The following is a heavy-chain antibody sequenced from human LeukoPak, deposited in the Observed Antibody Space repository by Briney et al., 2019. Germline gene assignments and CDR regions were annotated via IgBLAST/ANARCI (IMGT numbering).Heavy chain of an antibody. D-gene: IGHD3-10*01. CDR2: IYTSGST. J-gene: IGHJ4*02. CDR3: ARDQLWFGDWYYFDY. CDR1: GGSISSYY. V-gene: IGHV4-4*07. Sequence: PSETLSLTCTVSGGSISSYYWSWIRQPAGKGLEWIGHIYTSGSTNYNPSLKSRVTMSVDTSKNQFSLKLSSVTAADTAVYYCARDQLWFGDWYYFDYWGQGTLVTVSS.